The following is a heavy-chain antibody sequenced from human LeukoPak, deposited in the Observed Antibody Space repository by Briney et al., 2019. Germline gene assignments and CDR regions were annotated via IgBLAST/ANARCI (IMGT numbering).Heavy chain of an antibody. D-gene: IGHD2-15*01. J-gene: IGHJ4*02. CDR2: IYTSGST. CDR1: GGSISSYY. Sequence: PSETLSLTCTVSGGSISSYYWSWIRQPAGKGLEWIGRIYTSGSTNYNPSLKSRVTISIDTSKNQFSLNLNSVTAADTAVYYCARGWCSGGACPIDYWGQGTLLTVSS. CDR3: ARGWCSGGACPIDY. V-gene: IGHV4-4*07.